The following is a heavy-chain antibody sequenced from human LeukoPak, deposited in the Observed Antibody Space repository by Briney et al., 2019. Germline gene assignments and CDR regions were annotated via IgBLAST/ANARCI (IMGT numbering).Heavy chain of an antibody. D-gene: IGHD5-24*01. CDR3: AREGLEMATVGLFDP. Sequence: SETLSLTCTVSGGSISSYYWSWIRQPAGKGLEWIGRIYTSGSTNYNPSLKGRVTMSVDTSKNQFSLKLSSVTAADTAVYYCAREGLEMATVGLFDPWGQGTLVTVSS. J-gene: IGHJ5*02. CDR2: IYTSGST. CDR1: GGSISSYY. V-gene: IGHV4-4*07.